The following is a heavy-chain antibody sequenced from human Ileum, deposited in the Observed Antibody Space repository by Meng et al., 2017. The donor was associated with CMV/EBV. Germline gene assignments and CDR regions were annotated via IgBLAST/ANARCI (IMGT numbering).Heavy chain of an antibody. V-gene: IGHV1-2*02. CDR2: VNPKNGGI. J-gene: IGHJ3*02. Sequence: ASVKVSCKASGYTFSDYHMHWVRQAPGQGLEWMGWVNPKNGGIQYAQRFRGRVTMTRDTSTSTAFMELSSLRSDDTAVYYCARGHNDYWTGYLDGFDIWGQGTRVTVSS. CDR1: GYTFSDYH. CDR3: ARGHNDYWTGYLDGFDI. D-gene: IGHD3/OR15-3a*01.